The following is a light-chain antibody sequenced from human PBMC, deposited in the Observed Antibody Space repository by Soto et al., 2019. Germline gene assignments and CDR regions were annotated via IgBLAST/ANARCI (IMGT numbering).Light chain of an antibody. V-gene: IGKV4-1*01. CDR1: QSVLYNSNNMNY. CDR2: WAS. CDR3: QQYYSPWT. J-gene: IGKJ1*01. Sequence: DIVMTQSPDSLAVSLGERATINCKSSQSVLYNSNNMNYLAWYQQKPGQHPKLLIYWASTRESGVPDRFSGSGSGTDFTLTISSLQAEDVAVYYCQQYYSPWTFGQGTKVEIK.